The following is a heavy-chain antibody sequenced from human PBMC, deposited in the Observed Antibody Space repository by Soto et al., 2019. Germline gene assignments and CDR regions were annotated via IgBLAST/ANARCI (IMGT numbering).Heavy chain of an antibody. Sequence: ASVKVSCKASGYTFTGYYMHWVRQAPGQGLEWMGWINPNSGGTNYAQKFQGWVTMTRDTSISTAYMELSRLRSDDTAVYYCARGVHDFWSGHTSYFDYWGQGTLVTVSS. D-gene: IGHD3-3*01. V-gene: IGHV1-2*04. CDR2: INPNSGGT. J-gene: IGHJ4*02. CDR3: ARGVHDFWSGHTSYFDY. CDR1: GYTFTGYY.